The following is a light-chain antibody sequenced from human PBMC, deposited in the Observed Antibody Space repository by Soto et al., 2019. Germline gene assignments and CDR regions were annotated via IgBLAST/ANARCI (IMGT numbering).Light chain of an antibody. Sequence: EIVLTPSPGTLSMSPGESATLSCRASQSLSSSSLAWYQQKPGQAPRLLISGASSRAADIPDRFSGSGSGTDFTLTINRLEPEDCAVYDCQQYDSSPRTFGQGTKVDIK. CDR3: QQYDSSPRT. V-gene: IGKV3-20*01. CDR2: GAS. CDR1: QSLSSSS. J-gene: IGKJ1*01.